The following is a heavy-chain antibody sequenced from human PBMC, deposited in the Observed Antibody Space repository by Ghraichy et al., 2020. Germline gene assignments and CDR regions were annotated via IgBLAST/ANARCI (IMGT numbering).Heavy chain of an antibody. CDR2: VNPNSGGT. D-gene: IGHD6-13*01. V-gene: IGHV1-2*02. J-gene: IGHJ4*02. CDR1: GYTFTDYY. CDR3: SRGGGIEAGGTGPRWGN. Sequence: ASVKVSCKASGYTFTDYYMHWVRQAPGQGLEWMGWVNPNSGGTTYAQKFRGRVTMTRDTSISTAYMERSSLSSDDTAVYYCSRGGGIEAGGTGPRWGNWGQGTLVTVSS.